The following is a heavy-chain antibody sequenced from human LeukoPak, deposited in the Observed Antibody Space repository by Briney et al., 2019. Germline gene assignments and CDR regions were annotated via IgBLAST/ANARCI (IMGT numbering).Heavy chain of an antibody. D-gene: IGHD2-21*02. Sequence: GGSLRLSCAASGVTVSNNYMNWVRQAPGKGLGWVSVMYSGGSTYYADSVTGRFTISRDNSKNTLYLQMGSLRAEDMAVYYCARSYIPSRNQLSVVVTAIDYWGQGTLVTVSS. CDR2: MYSGGST. V-gene: IGHV3-53*05. CDR3: ARSYIPSRNQLSVVVTAIDY. CDR1: GVTVSNNY. J-gene: IGHJ4*02.